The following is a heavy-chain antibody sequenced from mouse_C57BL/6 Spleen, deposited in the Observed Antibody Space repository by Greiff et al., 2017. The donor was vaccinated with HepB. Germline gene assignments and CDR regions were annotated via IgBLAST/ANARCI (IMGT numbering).Heavy chain of an antibody. V-gene: IGHV14-2*01. D-gene: IGHD2-3*01. CDR2: IDPEDGET. J-gene: IGHJ4*01. CDR3: ASYDGYSYAMDY. Sequence: VQLKQSGAELVKPGASVKLSCTASGFNIKDYYMHWVKQRTEQGLEWIGRIDPEDGETKYAPKFQGKATITADTSSNTADLQLSSLTSEDTAVYYCASYDGYSYAMDYWGQGTSVTVSA. CDR1: GFNIKDYY.